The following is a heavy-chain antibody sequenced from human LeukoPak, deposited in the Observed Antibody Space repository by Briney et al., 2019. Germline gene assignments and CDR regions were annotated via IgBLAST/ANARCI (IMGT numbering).Heavy chain of an antibody. V-gene: IGHV4-59*01. CDR3: ARGGDTAMEAGD. D-gene: IGHD5-18*01. Sequence: SETLSLTCTVSDGSISSYYWSWIRQPPGKGLEWIGYIYYSGSTNYNPSLESRVTISVDTSKNQFSLKLSSVTAADTAVYYCARGGDTAMEAGDWGQGTLVTVSS. CDR2: IYYSGST. CDR1: DGSISSYY. J-gene: IGHJ4*02.